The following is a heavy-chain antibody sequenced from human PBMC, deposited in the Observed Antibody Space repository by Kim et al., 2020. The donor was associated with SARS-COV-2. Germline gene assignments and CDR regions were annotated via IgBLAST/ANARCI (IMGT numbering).Heavy chain of an antibody. Sequence: SETLSHTCTVSGGSISSSSYYWGWIRQPPGKGLEWIGSIYYSGSTYYNPSLKSRVTISVDTSKNQFSLKLSSVTAADTAVYYCARRLVTMVREYDYWGQG. CDR3: ARRLVTMVREYDY. CDR1: GGSISSSSYY. V-gene: IGHV4-39*01. CDR2: IYYSGST. D-gene: IGHD3-10*01. J-gene: IGHJ4*02.